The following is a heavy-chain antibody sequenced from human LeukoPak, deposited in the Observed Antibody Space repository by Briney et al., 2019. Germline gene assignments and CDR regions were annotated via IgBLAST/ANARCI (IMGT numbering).Heavy chain of an antibody. CDR2: IWYDGSNK. J-gene: IGHJ4*02. D-gene: IGHD6-13*01. CDR1: GFTFSSYA. Sequence: GGSLRLSCADSGFTFSSYAMHWVRQAPGKGLEWVAVIWYDGSNKYYADSVKGRFTISRDNSKNTLYLQMNSLRAEDTAVYYCARDFGEQQLLSFFFDYWGQGTLVTVSS. CDR3: ARDFGEQQLLSFFFDY. V-gene: IGHV3-33*08.